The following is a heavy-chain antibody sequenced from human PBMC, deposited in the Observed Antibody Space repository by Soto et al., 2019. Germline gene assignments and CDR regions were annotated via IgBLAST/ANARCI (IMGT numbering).Heavy chain of an antibody. CDR2: IKSKTDGGTT. CDR1: GFPFRNAW. D-gene: IGHD1-1*01. Sequence: GGSLRLSCAASGFPFRNAWMNWVRQAPGKGLEWVGRIKSKTDGGTTDYAAPVKGRFTISRDDSKNTLYLQMNSLKAEDTAVYYCTTELEIAPIPRFDIWGQGTMVTVSS. V-gene: IGHV3-15*07. CDR3: TTELEIAPIPRFDI. J-gene: IGHJ3*02.